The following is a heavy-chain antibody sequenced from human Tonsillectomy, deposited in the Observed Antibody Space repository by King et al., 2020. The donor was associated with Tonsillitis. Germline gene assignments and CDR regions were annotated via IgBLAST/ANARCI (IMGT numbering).Heavy chain of an antibody. J-gene: IGHJ4*02. D-gene: IGHD3-22*01. CDR1: GGSISSSSYY. CDR2: IYYSGST. CDR3: ARQEGGSGYDY. V-gene: IGHV4-39*01. Sequence: QLQESGPGLVKPSETLSLTCTVSGGSISSSSYYWGWIRQPPGKGLEWIGSIYYSGSTYYNPSLKSRVTISVDTSKNQFSLKLSSVTAADTAVYYCARQEGGSGYDYWAQGTLVTVSS.